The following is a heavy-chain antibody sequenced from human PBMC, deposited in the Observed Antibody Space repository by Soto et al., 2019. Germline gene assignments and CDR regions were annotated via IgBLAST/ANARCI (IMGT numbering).Heavy chain of an antibody. CDR3: ARDVGPAYYGSGRPFEN. CDR2: TYYGGST. CDR1: GGSISRGNYY. J-gene: IGHJ4*02. V-gene: IGHV4-30-4*01. D-gene: IGHD3-10*01. Sequence: PSETLSLTCTVSGGSISRGNYYWTWIRQPPGKGLEWIGYTYYGGSTSYNPSLQSRIAISVDTSKNQFSLRLNSLTAADTAVYFCARDVGPAYYGSGRPFENWGKGTLVTVFS.